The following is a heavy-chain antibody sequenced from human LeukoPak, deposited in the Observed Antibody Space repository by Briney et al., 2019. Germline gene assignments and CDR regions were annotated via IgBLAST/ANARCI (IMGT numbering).Heavy chain of an antibody. CDR3: AKITSEGS. CDR2: ITGSGGAT. J-gene: IGHJ5*02. Sequence: GGSLRLSCAASGFTFSSYEMNWVRQAPGKGLEWDSAITGSGGATFYAASVKGRFTISRDNSKNRLYLQMDFLRAEDTAVYYCAKITSEGSWGQGTLVTVSS. CDR1: GFTFSSYE. V-gene: IGHV3-23*01. D-gene: IGHD3-10*01.